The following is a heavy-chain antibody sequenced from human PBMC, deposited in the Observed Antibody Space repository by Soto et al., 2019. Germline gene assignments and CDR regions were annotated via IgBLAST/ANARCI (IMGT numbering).Heavy chain of an antibody. J-gene: IGHJ4*02. D-gene: IGHD2-15*01. V-gene: IGHV4-30-4*01. CDR3: ARYCSSVNCGYCEY. Sequence: QVQLQESGPGLVKTSQTLSLTCTVTGDSISSGTHSWGWIRQPPGKGLAWIGYINYSGNTYYNPSLNSPPSISVDTSKNQFSLKLSSVTAADTAVYYCARYCSSVNCGYCEYGGQGSLVTVSS. CDR1: GDSISSGTHS. CDR2: INYSGNT.